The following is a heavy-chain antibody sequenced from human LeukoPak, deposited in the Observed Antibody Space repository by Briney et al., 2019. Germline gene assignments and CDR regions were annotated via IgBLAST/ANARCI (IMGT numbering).Heavy chain of an antibody. CDR2: ISSSSSYI. Sequence: GGSLRLSCAASGFTFSSYTINWVRQAPGKGLEWVSSISSSSSYIYYADSVKGRFSISRDNAKNSLYLQMNSLRAEDTAVYYCARDSYTRGDYWGQGTLVTVSS. V-gene: IGHV3-21*04. J-gene: IGHJ4*02. CDR3: ARDSYTRGDY. D-gene: IGHD3-10*01. CDR1: GFTFSSYT.